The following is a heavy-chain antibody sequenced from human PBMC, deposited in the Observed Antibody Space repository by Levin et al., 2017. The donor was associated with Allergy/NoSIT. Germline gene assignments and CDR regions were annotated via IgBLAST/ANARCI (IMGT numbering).Heavy chain of an antibody. D-gene: IGHD3-10*01. CDR2: ISSSSSYI. Sequence: GESLKISCAASGFTFSSYSMNWVRQAPGKGLEWVSSISSSSSYIYYADSVKGRFTISRDNAKNSLYLQMNSLRAEDTAVYYYARDHGHMVRGVIRDAFDSWGQGTMVTVSS. CDR1: GFTFSSYS. CDR3: ARDHGHMVRGVIRDAFDS. V-gene: IGHV3-21*01. J-gene: IGHJ3*02.